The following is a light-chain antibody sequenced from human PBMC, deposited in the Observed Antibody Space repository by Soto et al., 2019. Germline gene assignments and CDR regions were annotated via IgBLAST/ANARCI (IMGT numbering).Light chain of an antibody. V-gene: IGLV6-57*04. CDR2: EDN. Sequence: NFMLTQPHSVSESPGKTLTISCTRSGGNIASNYVQWHQQRPGSAPMTVIYEDNQRPSVVPDRFSGSIDSSSNSASLTISGLKPEDEAHYFCQSYDSRDVVFGGGTKVTVL. CDR1: GGNIASNY. J-gene: IGLJ2*01. CDR3: QSYDSRDVV.